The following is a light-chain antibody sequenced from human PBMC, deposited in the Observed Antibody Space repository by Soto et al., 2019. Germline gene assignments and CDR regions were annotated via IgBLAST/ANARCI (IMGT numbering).Light chain of an antibody. CDR2: GAS. V-gene: IGKV3-15*01. CDR1: QGVSSN. Sequence: EIVMTQSPATLSVSPGERATVSCRASQGVSSNLAWYQQQPGQAPRLLIYGASTRATGLPARFSGSGSGTEFTLTISSLQSEDFAVYYCQQYNNWPPITFGQGTRLEIK. CDR3: QQYNNWPPIT. J-gene: IGKJ5*01.